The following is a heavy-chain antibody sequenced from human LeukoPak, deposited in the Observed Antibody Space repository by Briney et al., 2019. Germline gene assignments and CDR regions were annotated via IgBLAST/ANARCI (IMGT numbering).Heavy chain of an antibody. J-gene: IGHJ4*02. V-gene: IGHV3-11*04. CDR2: ISSSATTI. CDR1: GFTFSNYY. Sequence: GSLRLSCAASGFTFSNYYMSWIRQAPGKGLEWVSYISSSATTIYYAESVKGRFTISRDNTKNSLYLQMDSLRAEDTAVYYCARESFRGGVNFDWLLPSRYFDSWGQGTLVTVSS. D-gene: IGHD3-9*01. CDR3: ARESFRGGVNFDWLLPSRYFDS.